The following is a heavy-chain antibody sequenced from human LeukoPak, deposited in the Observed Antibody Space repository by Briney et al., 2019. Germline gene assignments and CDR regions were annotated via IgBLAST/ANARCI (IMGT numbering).Heavy chain of an antibody. D-gene: IGHD6-19*01. V-gene: IGHV1-69*15. Sequence: SVKVSCKASGGTFSSYAISWVRQAPGQGLEWMGRIIPIFGTANYAQKFQGRVTITADEPTSTVYMELSNLRSEDTAVYFCARGKWLVPFDYWGQGTLVTVSS. CDR2: IIPIFGTA. CDR3: ARGKWLVPFDY. CDR1: GGTFSSYA. J-gene: IGHJ4*02.